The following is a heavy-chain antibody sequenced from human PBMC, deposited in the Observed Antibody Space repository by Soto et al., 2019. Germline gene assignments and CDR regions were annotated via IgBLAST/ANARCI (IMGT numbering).Heavy chain of an antibody. V-gene: IGHV3-30-3*01. CDR3: ARDMGKRGSSDNIDY. J-gene: IGHJ4*02. CDR2: ISYDGSNK. Sequence: QVQLVESGGGVVQPGRSLRLSCAASGFTFSSYAMHWVRQAPGKGLEWVAVISYDGSNKYYADSVKGRFTISRDNSKNTLYLQMNSLRAEETAVYYCARDMGKRGSSDNIDYWGQGTLVTVSS. D-gene: IGHD6-6*01. CDR1: GFTFSSYA.